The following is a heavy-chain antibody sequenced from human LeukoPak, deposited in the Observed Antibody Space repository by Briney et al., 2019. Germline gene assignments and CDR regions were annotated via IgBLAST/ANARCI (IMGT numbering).Heavy chain of an antibody. CDR2: INHSGST. V-gene: IGHV4-34*01. Sequence: TSETLSLTCAVYGGSFSGYYWSWIRQPPGKGLEWIGEINHSGSTNYNPSLKSRVTISVDTSKNQFSLKLSSVTAADTAVYYCATYYYDSSGYNPFDYWGQGTLVTVS. D-gene: IGHD3-22*01. CDR3: ATYYYDSSGYNPFDY. J-gene: IGHJ4*02. CDR1: GGSFSGYY.